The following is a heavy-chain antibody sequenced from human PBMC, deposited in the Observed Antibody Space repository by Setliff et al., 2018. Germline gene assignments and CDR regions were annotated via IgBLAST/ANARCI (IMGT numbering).Heavy chain of an antibody. D-gene: IGHD5-18*01. CDR2: MNPNSGNT. CDR3: ARGDTAMVVRAFDI. V-gene: IGHV1-8*02. Sequence: ASVKVSCKASGYTFTSYDINWVRRATGQGLEWMGWMNPNSGNTGYAQKFQGRVTMTRNTSISTAYMELSSLRSEDTAVYYCARGDTAMVVRAFDIWGQGTMVTVSS. CDR1: GYTFTSYD. J-gene: IGHJ3*02.